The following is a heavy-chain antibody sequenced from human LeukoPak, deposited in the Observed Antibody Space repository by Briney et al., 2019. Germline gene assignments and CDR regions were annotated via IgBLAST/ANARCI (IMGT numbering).Heavy chain of an antibody. CDR2: ITSSSYT. D-gene: IGHD2-15*01. Sequence: KPGGSLRLSCAASVFTFSDYYMSWVRQAPGKGPEWVSYITSSSYTNYADSVKDRFTISRDNAKNSLYLQMNSLRAEDTAIYYCARLVVVAATPGYFDYWGQGTLVTVAS. J-gene: IGHJ4*02. CDR1: VFTFSDYY. CDR3: ARLVVVAATPGYFDY. V-gene: IGHV3-11*06.